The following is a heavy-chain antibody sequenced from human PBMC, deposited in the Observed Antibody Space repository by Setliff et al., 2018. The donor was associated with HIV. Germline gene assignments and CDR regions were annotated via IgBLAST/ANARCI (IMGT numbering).Heavy chain of an antibody. CDR1: GYTFTGYY. D-gene: IGHD3-22*01. CDR2: INPNSGGT. J-gene: IGHJ3*02. V-gene: IGHV1-2*02. Sequence: GASVKVSCKASGYTFTGYYMHWVRQAPGQGLEWMGWINPNSGGTNYAQKFQGRVTMTRDTSISTAYMELSRLRSEDTAVYYCARESPDSSGYYRAFDIWGQGTMVTVSS. CDR3: ARESPDSSGYYRAFDI.